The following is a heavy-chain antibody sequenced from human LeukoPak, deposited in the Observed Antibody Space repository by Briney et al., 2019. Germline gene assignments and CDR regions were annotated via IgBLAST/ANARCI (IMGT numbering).Heavy chain of an antibody. CDR1: GFTFSNYS. CDR2: ISSSSSYI. J-gene: IGHJ4*02. D-gene: IGHD1-7*01. Sequence: NPGGSLRLSCAASGFTFSNYSMNWVRQAPGKGLEWVSSISSSSSYIYYADSVKGRFTISRDNAKNSLYLQMNSLRAEDTAVYYCARDAPLPITGTTDYWGQGTLVTVSS. CDR3: ARDAPLPITGTTDY. V-gene: IGHV3-21*01.